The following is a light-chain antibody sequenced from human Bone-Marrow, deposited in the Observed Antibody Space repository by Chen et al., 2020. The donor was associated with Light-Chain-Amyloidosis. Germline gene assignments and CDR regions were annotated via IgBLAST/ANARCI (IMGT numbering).Light chain of an antibody. J-gene: IGLJ3*02. CDR3: QVWDRGSDRPV. CDR2: GDS. CDR1: NIGSTI. Sequence: SYVLTQPSSVPVAPGQTATIACGGNNIGSTIVHWYQQTPGQAPLLVVYGDSDRPSGIPERLSGSNSGNTATLTISRVEAGDEADYYCQVWDRGSDRPVFGGGTKLTVL. V-gene: IGLV3-21*02.